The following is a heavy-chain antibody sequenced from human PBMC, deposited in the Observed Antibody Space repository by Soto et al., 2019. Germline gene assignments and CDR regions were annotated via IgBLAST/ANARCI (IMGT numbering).Heavy chain of an antibody. D-gene: IGHD2-2*01. J-gene: IGHJ5*02. CDR1: GFTFSSYA. CDR2: ISYDGRNK. V-gene: IGHV3-30*04. CDR3: ARDPTPLGYCSSTSCNWFDP. Sequence: QVQLAESGGGVVQPGRSLRLSCAASGFTFSSYAMHWVRQAPGKGLEWVAVISYDGRNKYYADSVKGRFTISTDNSKSTLYLQMNSLRAEDTAVYYCARDPTPLGYCSSTSCNWFDPWGQGALVTVSS.